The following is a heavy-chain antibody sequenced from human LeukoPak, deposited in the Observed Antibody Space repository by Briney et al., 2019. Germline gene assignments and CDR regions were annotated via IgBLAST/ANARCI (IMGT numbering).Heavy chain of an antibody. CDR1: GGTFSSYT. J-gene: IGHJ4*02. V-gene: IGHV1-69*04. CDR2: IIPILGIA. Sequence: SVKVSCKASGGTFSSYTISWVRQAPGQGLEWMGRIIPILGIANYAQKFQGRVTITADKSTSTAYMELSSLRSEDTAVYYCARDLGGDYSLDWGQGTLVTVSS. D-gene: IGHD4-11*01. CDR3: ARDLGGDYSLD.